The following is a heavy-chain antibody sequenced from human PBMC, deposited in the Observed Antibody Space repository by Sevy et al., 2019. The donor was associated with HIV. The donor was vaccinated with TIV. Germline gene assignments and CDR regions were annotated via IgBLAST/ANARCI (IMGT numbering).Heavy chain of an antibody. CDR2: INHSGST. D-gene: IGHD3-3*01. Sequence: SETLSLTCAVYGGSFSGYYWSWIRQPPGKGLEWIGEINHSGSTNYNPSLKSRVTISVDTSKNQFSLKLSSVTAADTAVYYGARARITIFGVVIRVYYYYGMDVWGQGTTVTVSS. CDR3: ARARITIFGVVIRVYYYYGMDV. V-gene: IGHV4-34*01. CDR1: GGSFSGYY. J-gene: IGHJ6*02.